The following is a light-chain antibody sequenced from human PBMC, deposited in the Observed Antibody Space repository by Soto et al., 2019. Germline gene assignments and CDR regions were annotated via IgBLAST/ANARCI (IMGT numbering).Light chain of an antibody. CDR1: QSVGTY. CDR3: QQYVGIPLT. Sequence: EIVLTQSPGTLSLSPGERATLSCRASQSVGTYLAWYQQKPGQAPRPLIYGASSRATGVPDRFSGSGSGTDFTLTISRLGPEDFAVYYCQQYVGIPLTFGGGTKVDI. J-gene: IGKJ4*01. V-gene: IGKV3-20*01. CDR2: GAS.